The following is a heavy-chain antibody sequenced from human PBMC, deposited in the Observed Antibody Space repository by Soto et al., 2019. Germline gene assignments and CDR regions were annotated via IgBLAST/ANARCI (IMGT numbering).Heavy chain of an antibody. CDR3: ARSDGRY. J-gene: IGHJ4*02. CDR2: IYYSGST. Sequence: SETLSLTCTVSGGSISNYYWSWIRQPPGKGLEWIGYIYYSGSTNYNLSLKSRVTISVDTSKNQLSLKLSSVTAADTAVYYCARSDGRYWGQGTLVTVSS. CDR1: GGSISNYY. V-gene: IGHV4-59*08.